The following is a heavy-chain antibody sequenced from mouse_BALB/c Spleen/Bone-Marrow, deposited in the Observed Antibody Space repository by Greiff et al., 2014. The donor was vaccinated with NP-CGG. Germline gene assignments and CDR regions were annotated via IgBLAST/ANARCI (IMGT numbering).Heavy chain of an antibody. V-gene: IGHV1S56*01. J-gene: IGHJ3*01. Sequence: VQLVESGPELVKPGASVRISCKASGYTFTSYYIHWVKQRPGQGLEWIGWIYPGNVNTNYNEKFKGKATLTADKSSSTAYMQLSSRTSEDSAVYFWARGGYDGAWFAYWGQGTLVIVSA. CDR1: GYTFTSYY. CDR2: IYPGNVNT. CDR3: ARGGYDGAWFAY. D-gene: IGHD2-14*01.